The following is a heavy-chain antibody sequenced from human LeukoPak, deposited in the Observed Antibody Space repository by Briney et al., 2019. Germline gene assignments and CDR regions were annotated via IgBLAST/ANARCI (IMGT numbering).Heavy chain of an antibody. D-gene: IGHD6-13*01. CDR3: ARDIVTAAGSWFDP. V-gene: IGHV4-59*12. CDR2: INYSGTT. Sequence: SETLSLTCSVSGPSIGSFYWSWIRQPPGGGLEWVGSINYSGTTNYNPSLKSRVTMSIDTSKNQVSLKLSSVTAADTAVYYCARDIVTAAGSWFDPWGQGTLVTVSS. J-gene: IGHJ5*02. CDR1: GPSIGSFY.